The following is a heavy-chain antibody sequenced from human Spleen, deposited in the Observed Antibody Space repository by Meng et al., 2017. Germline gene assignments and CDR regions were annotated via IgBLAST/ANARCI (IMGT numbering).Heavy chain of an antibody. CDR3: AKNNWGSDSGYYYGMDV. J-gene: IGHJ6*02. Sequence: GESLKISCAGSGFKFDDYGMSWVRQVPGKGLEWVSAISGSGGSTYYADSVKGRFTISRDNSKNTLYLQMNSLRAEDTAVYYCAKNNWGSDSGYYYGMDVWGQGTTVTVSS. CDR1: GFKFDDYG. V-gene: IGHV3-23*01. D-gene: IGHD7-27*01. CDR2: ISGSGGST.